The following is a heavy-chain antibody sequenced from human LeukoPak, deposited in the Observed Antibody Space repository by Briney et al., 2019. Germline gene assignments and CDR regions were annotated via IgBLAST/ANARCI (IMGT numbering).Heavy chain of an antibody. CDR2: IYHSGIT. Sequence: PSETLSLTCTVAGYSISSGYYWGWIRQPPGKGLEWIGSIYHSGITYYNPSLKSRVTISVDTSKHQFSLKLSSVTAADTAVYYCARTTVTLFTAFDYWGQGTLVTVSS. J-gene: IGHJ4*02. CDR1: GYSISSGYY. D-gene: IGHD4-17*01. V-gene: IGHV4-38-2*02. CDR3: ARTTVTLFTAFDY.